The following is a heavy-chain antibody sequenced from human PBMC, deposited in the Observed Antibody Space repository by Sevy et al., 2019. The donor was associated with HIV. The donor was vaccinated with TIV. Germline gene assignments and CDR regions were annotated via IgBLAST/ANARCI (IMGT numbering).Heavy chain of an antibody. CDR1: GGTLNSYT. Sequence: ASVKVSCKASGGTLNSYTITWVRQAPGQGLEWVGRIIPIPGIPNYAQKFQGRVTITADKSTSTVDMELTSLTSEDTAAYYCAGPSYPAGATTLSLYGMDVWGQGTTVTVSS. D-gene: IGHD1-26*01. J-gene: IGHJ6*02. CDR2: IIPIPGIP. CDR3: AGPSYPAGATTLSLYGMDV. V-gene: IGHV1-69*02.